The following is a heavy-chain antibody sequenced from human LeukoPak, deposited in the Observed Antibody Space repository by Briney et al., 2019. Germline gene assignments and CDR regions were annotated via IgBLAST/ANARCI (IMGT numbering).Heavy chain of an antibody. CDR3: AREGSGYEIFGPYYYYMDV. J-gene: IGHJ6*03. Sequence: SETLSLTCTVSGGSISSYYWSWIRQPAGKGLEWIGRIYTSGSTNYNPSLKSRVTISVDTSKNQFSLKLSSVTAADTAVYYCAREGSGYEIFGPYYYYMDVWGKGTTVTVSS. V-gene: IGHV4-4*07. D-gene: IGHD5-12*01. CDR2: IYTSGST. CDR1: GGSISSYY.